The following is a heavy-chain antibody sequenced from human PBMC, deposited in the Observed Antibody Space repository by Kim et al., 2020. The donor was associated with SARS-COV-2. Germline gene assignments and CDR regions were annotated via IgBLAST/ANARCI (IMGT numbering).Heavy chain of an antibody. V-gene: IGHV4-30-4*01. J-gene: IGHJ4*02. Sequence: SETLSLTCTVSGDSISSGNYYWSWIRQPPGKGLDWIGYIFYRGSTYYSPSLKSRVTISMDASKNQFSLKLTSVTAADTAVYYCAREVVYWGQGTLVTVSS. CDR1: GDSISSGNYY. CDR2: IFYRGST. CDR3: AREVVY.